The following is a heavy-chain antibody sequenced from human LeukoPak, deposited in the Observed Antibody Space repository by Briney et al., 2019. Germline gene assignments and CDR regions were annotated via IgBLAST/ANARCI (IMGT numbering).Heavy chain of an antibody. V-gene: IGHV1-2*02. J-gene: IGHJ5*02. CDR1: VHTFTFSY. CDR2: INPNSGGT. D-gene: IGHD4-17*01. CDR3: ARALLADYVGNWIDP. Sequence: ASVKVSCKASVHTFTFSYMQWVRHAPGQGLEWMGWINPNSGGTNYAQKFQGRVTMTRDTSISTAYMELSRLRSDDTAVYYCARALLADYVGNWIDPWGQGTLVTVSS.